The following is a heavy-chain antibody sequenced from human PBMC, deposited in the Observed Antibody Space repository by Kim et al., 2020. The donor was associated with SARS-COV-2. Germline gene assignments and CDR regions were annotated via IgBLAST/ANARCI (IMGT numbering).Heavy chain of an antibody. Sequence: GGSLRLSCAASGFTFSSYSMNWVRQAPGKGLEWVSSMSSSSSYIYYADSVKGRFTISRDNAKNSLYLQMNSLRAEDTAVYYCARDFMIGADRSYGMDVWGQGTTVTVSS. CDR3: ARDFMIGADRSYGMDV. CDR1: GFTFSSYS. CDR2: MSSSSSYI. J-gene: IGHJ6*02. V-gene: IGHV3-21*01. D-gene: IGHD3-22*01.